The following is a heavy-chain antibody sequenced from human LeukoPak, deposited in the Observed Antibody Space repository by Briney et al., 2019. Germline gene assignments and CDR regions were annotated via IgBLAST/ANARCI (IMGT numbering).Heavy chain of an antibody. Sequence: SETLSLTCTVSGGSISSSSYYWGWIRQPPGKGLEWIGSIYYSGSTYYNPSLKSRVTISVDTSKNQFSLKLSSVTAADTAVYYCAGQDPLGYYFDYWGQGTLVTVSP. J-gene: IGHJ4*02. CDR3: AGQDPLGYYFDY. CDR1: GGSISSSSYY. CDR2: IYYSGST. V-gene: IGHV4-39*01.